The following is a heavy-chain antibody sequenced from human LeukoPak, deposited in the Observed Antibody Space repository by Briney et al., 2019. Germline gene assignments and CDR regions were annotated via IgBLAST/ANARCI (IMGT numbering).Heavy chain of an antibody. CDR3: AAEHEKVDYRSTWFDP. D-gene: IGHD4/OR15-4a*01. CDR2: FDPEDGET. Sequence: ASVKVSCKVSGSTLTELSMHWVRQAPGKGLEWMGGFDPEDGETFYAQDFQGRVIMTEDTSTDAAYMELSSLRSEDTAVYYCAAEHEKVDYRSTWFDPWGQGTLVTVSS. V-gene: IGHV1-24*01. J-gene: IGHJ5*02. CDR1: GSTLTELS.